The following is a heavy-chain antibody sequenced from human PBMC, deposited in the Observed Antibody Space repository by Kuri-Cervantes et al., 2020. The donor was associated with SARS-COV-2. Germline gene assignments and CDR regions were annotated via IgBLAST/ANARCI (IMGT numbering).Heavy chain of an antibody. CDR1: GFTLTKYT. D-gene: IGHD5-24*01. CDR3: AKEGGHNEIEY. CDR2: IGSYGVTT. Sequence: GESLKISCVASGFTLTKYTMNWVRQAPGKGLEWVSGIGSYGVTTYYADSVKGRFAISRDNSKNTLSLQLNSLRAEDTAIYYCAKEGGHNEIEYWGQGTLVTVSS. V-gene: IGHV3-23*01. J-gene: IGHJ4*02.